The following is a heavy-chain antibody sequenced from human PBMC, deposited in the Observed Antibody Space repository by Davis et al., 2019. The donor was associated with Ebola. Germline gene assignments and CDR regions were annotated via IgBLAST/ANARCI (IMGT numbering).Heavy chain of an antibody. CDR3: ASIRYYYYGMDV. Sequence: MPSETLSLTCAVYGGSFSGYYWSWIRQHPGKGLEWIGYIYYSGSTNYNPSLKSRVTISVDTSKNQFSLKLSSVTAEDTAVYYCASIRYYYYGMDVWGQGTTVTVSS. J-gene: IGHJ6*02. CDR2: IYYSGST. D-gene: IGHD1-14*01. V-gene: IGHV4-59*01. CDR1: GGSFSGYY.